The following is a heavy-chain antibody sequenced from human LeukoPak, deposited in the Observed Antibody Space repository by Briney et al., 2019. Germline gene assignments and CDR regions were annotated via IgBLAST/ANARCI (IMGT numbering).Heavy chain of an antibody. J-gene: IGHJ6*02. Sequence: GESLKISCKGSGYSFISYWIGWVRQMPGKGLEWMGIIYPGDSDTRYSPSFQGQVTISADKSISTAYLQWSSLKASDTAMYYCARQGSYDFWSGYSYYYYYGMDVWGQGTTVTVSS. CDR3: ARQGSYDFWSGYSYYYYYGMDV. CDR1: GYSFISYW. D-gene: IGHD3-3*01. CDR2: IYPGDSDT. V-gene: IGHV5-51*01.